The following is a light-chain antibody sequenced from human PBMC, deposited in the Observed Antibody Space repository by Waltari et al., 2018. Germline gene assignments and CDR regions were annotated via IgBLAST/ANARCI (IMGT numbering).Light chain of an antibody. CDR2: VAS. Sequence: DIQMTQSPSFVSASVGDRVTITCRASQDIYSRLAWYQQKPGGAPQLLIYVASTLQSGVPSRFRGSGSGTEFTLTITSLQPDDFATYFCQQTDSFPLTFGGGTTVEIK. CDR3: QQTDSFPLT. J-gene: IGKJ4*01. V-gene: IGKV1-12*01. CDR1: QDIYSR.